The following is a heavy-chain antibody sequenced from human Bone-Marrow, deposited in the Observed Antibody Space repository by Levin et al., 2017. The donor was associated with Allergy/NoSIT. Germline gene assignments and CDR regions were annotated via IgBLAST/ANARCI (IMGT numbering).Heavy chain of an antibody. V-gene: IGHV3-21*01. CDR1: GFTFSSYS. CDR2: ISTSSSYI. J-gene: IGHJ4*02. CDR3: ARDPSPLGYYDSSGYYYATAYFDY. D-gene: IGHD3-22*01. Sequence: GGSLRLSCAASGFTFSSYSMNWVRQAPGKGLEWVSSISTSSSYIYYADSVKGRFTISRDNAKNSLYLQMNSLRAEDTAVYYCARDPSPLGYYDSSGYYYATAYFDYWGQGTLVTVSS.